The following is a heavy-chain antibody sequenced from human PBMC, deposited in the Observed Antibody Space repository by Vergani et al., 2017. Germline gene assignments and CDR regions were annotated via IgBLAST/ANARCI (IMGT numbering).Heavy chain of an antibody. Sequence: ELQLVESGGGLVQPGGSLRLSCAASGSTVSGNYMTWVRQAPGKGLEWVSHIYSYDETYYAEHVKGRVTISRDTSQNTLHLQINNLRVEDTAVYYCARGKYYGSGTYVDPWVQGTLVTVSS. V-gene: IGHV3-66*02. CDR2: IYSYDET. CDR3: ARGKYYGSGTYVDP. J-gene: IGHJ5*02. D-gene: IGHD3-10*01. CDR1: GSTVSGNY.